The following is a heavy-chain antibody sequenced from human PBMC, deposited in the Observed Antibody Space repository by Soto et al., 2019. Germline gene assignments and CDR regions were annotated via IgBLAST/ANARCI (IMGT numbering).Heavy chain of an antibody. CDR3: ARDVSHTAMVISYFDY. Sequence: SQTLSLTCAISGDSVSSNSAAWNWIRQSPSRGLEWLGRTYYRSKWYNDYAVSVKSRITINPDTSKNQFSLQLNSVTPEDTAVYYCARDVSHTAMVISYFDYWGQGTLVTVSS. CDR2: TYYRSKWYN. J-gene: IGHJ4*02. CDR1: GDSVSSNSAA. D-gene: IGHD5-18*01. V-gene: IGHV6-1*01.